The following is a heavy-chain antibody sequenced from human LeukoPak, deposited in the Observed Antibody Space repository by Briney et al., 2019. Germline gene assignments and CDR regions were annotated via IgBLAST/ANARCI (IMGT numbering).Heavy chain of an antibody. V-gene: IGHV1-18*01. CDR3: ARDPPNYYDSSGYYW. CDR1: GYTFTSYG. Sequence: ASVNVSCKASGYTFTSYGISWVRQAPGQGLEWMGWISAYNGNTNYAQKLQGRVTMTTDTSTSTAYMELRSLRSDDTAVYYCARDPPNYYDSSGYYWWGQGTLVTVSS. J-gene: IGHJ4*02. CDR2: ISAYNGNT. D-gene: IGHD3-22*01.